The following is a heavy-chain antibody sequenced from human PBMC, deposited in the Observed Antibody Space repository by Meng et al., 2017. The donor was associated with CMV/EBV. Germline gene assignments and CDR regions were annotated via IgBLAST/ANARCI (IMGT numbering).Heavy chain of an antibody. CDR1: GYIFTGYY. D-gene: IGHD3-10*01. J-gene: IGHJ5*01. V-gene: IGHV1-2*02. CDR2: INPNSGAT. CDR3: ARERGVSSVWFGS. Sequence: KTSGYIFTGYYIHWVRQAPGQGLEWIGWINPNSGATYYAENFQGRITMTRDTSISTVHMELMRLRSDDTAVYFCARERGVSSVWFGSWGQGTLVTVSS.